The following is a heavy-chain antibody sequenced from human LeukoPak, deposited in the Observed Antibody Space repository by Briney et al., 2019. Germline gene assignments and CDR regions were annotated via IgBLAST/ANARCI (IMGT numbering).Heavy chain of an antibody. CDR1: GFTFSSYS. D-gene: IGHD6-19*01. Sequence: GGSLRLSCAASGFTFSSYSMNWVRQAPGKGLEWVSSISSSSSYIYYADSVKGRFTISRGNAKNSLYLQMNSLRAEDTAVYYCARGSGSGWAEYFQHWGQGTLVTVSS. CDR2: ISSSSSYI. V-gene: IGHV3-21*01. CDR3: ARGSGSGWAEYFQH. J-gene: IGHJ1*01.